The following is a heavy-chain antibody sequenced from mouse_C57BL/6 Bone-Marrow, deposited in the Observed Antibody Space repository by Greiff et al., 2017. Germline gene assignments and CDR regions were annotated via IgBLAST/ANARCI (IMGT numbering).Heavy chain of an antibody. Sequence: DVMLVESGGGLVQPGGSLKLSCAASGFTFSDYGMAWVRQAPGQGPEWVAFISDLEYSIYYADTVTGRFTISRENAKNTLYLEMSSLRSEDTAMYYCARLYYDGGSYDYAMDYWGQGTSVTVAS. D-gene: IGHD1-1*01. CDR2: ISDLEYSI. V-gene: IGHV5-15*01. J-gene: IGHJ4*01. CDR1: GFTFSDYG. CDR3: ARLYYDGGSYDYAMDY.